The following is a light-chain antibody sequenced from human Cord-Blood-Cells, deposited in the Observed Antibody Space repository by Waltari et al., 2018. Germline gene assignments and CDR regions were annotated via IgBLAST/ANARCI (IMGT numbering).Light chain of an antibody. Sequence: SALTQPASVPGSPGQSITIPCTGTSSDVGSYNLVSWYQQHPGKAPKLMIYEGSKRPPGVSNRFSGSKSGNTASLTISGLQAEDEADYYCCSYAGSSTYVVFGGGTKLTVL. CDR1: SSDVGSYNL. V-gene: IGLV2-23*01. J-gene: IGLJ2*01. CDR2: EGS. CDR3: CSYAGSSTYVV.